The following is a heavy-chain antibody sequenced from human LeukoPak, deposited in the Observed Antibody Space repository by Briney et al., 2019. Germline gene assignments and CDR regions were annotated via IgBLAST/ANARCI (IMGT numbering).Heavy chain of an antibody. D-gene: IGHD3-16*02. Sequence: SETLSLTCTVSGGSVSSSFWSWIRQPPGKGLERIGYIYYSGSTNYNPSLKSRVSMSVDTSKNQFSLKLSSVTAADTAVYYCARDRDDYVWGSYRIFDYWGQGTLVTVSS. CDR2: IYYSGST. CDR3: ARDRDDYVWGSYRIFDY. CDR1: GGSVSSSF. V-gene: IGHV4-59*02. J-gene: IGHJ4*02.